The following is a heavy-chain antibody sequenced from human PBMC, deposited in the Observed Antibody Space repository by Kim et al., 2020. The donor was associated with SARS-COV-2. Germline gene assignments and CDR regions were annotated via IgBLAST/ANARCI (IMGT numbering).Heavy chain of an antibody. V-gene: IGHV1-2*02. J-gene: IGHJ5*02. CDR3: ARVQGSDTWTECGQWLDP. CDR2: INPKTGDT. CDR1: GYSFTGHY. D-gene: IGHD1-1*01. Sequence: ASVKVSCKASGYSFTGHYIVWMRQAPGRGLQWMGWINPKTGDTNFAQKFQDRVTMTGDSSISTAYMELTSLTSDDTAVYYCARVQGSDTWTECGQWLDPWGQGTLVTVSS.